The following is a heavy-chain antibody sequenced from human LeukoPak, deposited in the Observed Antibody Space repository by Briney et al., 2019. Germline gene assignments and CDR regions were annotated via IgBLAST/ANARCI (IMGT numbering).Heavy chain of an antibody. V-gene: IGHV1-46*01. D-gene: IGHD3-9*01. CDR3: ARSRWEFDWTKYYFDY. CDR1: GGTFSSYA. Sequence: GASVKVSCKASGGTFSSYAISWVRQAPGQGLEWMGIINPSGGSTSYAQKFQGRVTMTGDTSTSTVYMELSSLRSEDTAVYYCARSRWEFDWTKYYFDYWGQGTLVTVSS. J-gene: IGHJ4*02. CDR2: INPSGGST.